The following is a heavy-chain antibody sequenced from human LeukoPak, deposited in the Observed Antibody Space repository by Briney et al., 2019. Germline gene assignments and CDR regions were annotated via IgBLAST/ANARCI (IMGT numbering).Heavy chain of an antibody. CDR1: GGSFSGYY. V-gene: IGHV4-34*01. Sequence: TSETLPLTCAVYGGSFSGYYWSWIRQPPGKGLEWIGEINHSGSTNYNPSLKSRVTISVDTSKNQFSLKLSSVTAADTAVYYCARRVVVPAANKCLDYWGQGTLVTVSS. CDR3: ARRVVVPAANKCLDY. J-gene: IGHJ4*02. CDR2: INHSGST. D-gene: IGHD2-2*01.